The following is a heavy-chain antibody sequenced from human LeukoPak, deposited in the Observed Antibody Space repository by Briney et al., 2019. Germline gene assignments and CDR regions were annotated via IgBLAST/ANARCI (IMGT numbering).Heavy chain of an antibody. V-gene: IGHV1-2*02. CDR2: INPNSGGT. CDR3: ARGSLRYFGDYYMDV. D-gene: IGHD3-9*01. CDR1: GYTFTGYY. Sequence: ASVKVSCKASGYTFTGYYMHWVRQAPGQGLEWMGWINPNSGGTNYAQKFQGRVTMTRDTSISTAYMELSRLRSDDTAVYYCARGSLRYFGDYYMDVWGKGTTVTVSS. J-gene: IGHJ6*03.